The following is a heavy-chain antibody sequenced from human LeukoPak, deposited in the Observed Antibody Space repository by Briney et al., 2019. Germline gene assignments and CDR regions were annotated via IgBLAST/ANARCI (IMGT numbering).Heavy chain of an antibody. J-gene: IGHJ4*02. CDR3: AKDFQPDTNIVVVVAATAPFDY. V-gene: IGHV3-23*01. D-gene: IGHD2-15*01. Sequence: GGSLRLSCAASGFPFSSYAMSWGRQAPGKGLEWVSAISGSGGSTYSADSVKGRFPIYRDNSKNTLYLQMNSLRAEDTAVYYCAKDFQPDTNIVVVVAATAPFDYWGQGTLVTVSS. CDR2: ISGSGGST. CDR1: GFPFSSYA.